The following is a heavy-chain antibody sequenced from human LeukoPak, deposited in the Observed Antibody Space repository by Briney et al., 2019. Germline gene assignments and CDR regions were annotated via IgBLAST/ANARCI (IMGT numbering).Heavy chain of an antibody. CDR3: ARTYYGSGSYPYYFDY. J-gene: IGHJ4*02. CDR1: GFTFSSYW. Sequence: PGGSLRLSCAASGFTFSSYWMSWVRQAPGKGLEWVANIKQGGTEKFYVDSVKGRFTISRDNAKNSLYLQMNSLRAEDTAVYYCARTYYGSGSYPYYFDYWGQGTLVTVSS. V-gene: IGHV3-7*01. D-gene: IGHD3-10*01. CDR2: IKQGGTEK.